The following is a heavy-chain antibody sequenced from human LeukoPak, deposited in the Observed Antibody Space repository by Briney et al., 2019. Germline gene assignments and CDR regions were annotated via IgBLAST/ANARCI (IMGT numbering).Heavy chain of an antibody. J-gene: IGHJ4*02. CDR3: AKLKRDSYLLNY. CDR2: LSSGGGST. CDR1: GFTFSNYA. Sequence: PGGSLRLSCAASGFTFSNYAMSWVRQAPGKGLEWVSALSSGGGSTYNADSVKGRFTISRDNSKNTLYLQMNSLRAEDTAVYYCAKLKRDSYLLNYWGQGTLVTVSS. D-gene: IGHD4-11*01. V-gene: IGHV3-23*01.